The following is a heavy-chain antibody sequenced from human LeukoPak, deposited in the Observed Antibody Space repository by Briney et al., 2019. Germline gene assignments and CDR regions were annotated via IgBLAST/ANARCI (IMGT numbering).Heavy chain of an antibody. CDR2: IYPRDSDT. V-gene: IGHV5-51*01. J-gene: IGHJ4*02. CDR1: GYTFTHQW. D-gene: IGHD3-16*01. Sequence: GESLKISCEASGYTFTHQWIGWVRQMPGTGLEWVGIIYPRDSDTIYSPSFQGHVTISVDTSINPAYLEWRSLEASDTAMYYCARHSDVVGAIWGQGTQVTVSS. CDR3: ARHSDVVGAI.